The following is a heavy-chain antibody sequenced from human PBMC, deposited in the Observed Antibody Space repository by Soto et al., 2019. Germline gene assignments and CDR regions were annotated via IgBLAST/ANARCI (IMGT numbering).Heavy chain of an antibody. J-gene: IGHJ4*02. CDR1: GGSISSYY. D-gene: IGHD3-3*01. V-gene: IGHV4-59*01. CDR3: ARSPHSHYDFWSGFPYYFDY. Sequence: PSDTLSLTCTVSGGSISSYYWSWIRQPPGKGLEWIGYIYYSGSTNYNPSLKSRVTISVDTSKNQFSLKLSSVTAADTAVYYCARSPHSHYDFWSGFPYYFDYWGQGTLVTVSS. CDR2: IYYSGST.